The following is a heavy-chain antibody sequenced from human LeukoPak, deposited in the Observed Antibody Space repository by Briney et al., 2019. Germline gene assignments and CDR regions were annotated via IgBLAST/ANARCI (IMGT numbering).Heavy chain of an antibody. CDR1: GFTFSSYG. V-gene: IGHV3-30*03. Sequence: GGSLRLSCAASGFTFSSYGMHWVRQAPGKGLEWVAVISYDGSNKYYADSVKGRFTISRDNSKNTLYLQMNSLRDEDTAVYYCATDGTPLRVGEVFFDNWGQGTLVTVSS. D-gene: IGHD3-10*01. CDR2: ISYDGSNK. CDR3: ATDGTPLRVGEVFFDN. J-gene: IGHJ4*02.